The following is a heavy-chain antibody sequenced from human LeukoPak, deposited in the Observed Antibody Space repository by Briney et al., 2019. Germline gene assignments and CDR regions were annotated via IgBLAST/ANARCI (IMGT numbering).Heavy chain of an antibody. CDR2: ISSSGSTI. D-gene: IGHD3-10*01. CDR1: GFTFSDYY. J-gene: IGHJ3*02. V-gene: IGHV3-11*01. Sequence: GGSLRLSCAASGFTFSDYYMSWIRQAPGKGLEWVSYISSSGSTIYYADSVKGRFTISRDNAKNSLYLQMNSLRAEDTAVYYCARDKYVVGSYYANDAFDIWGQGTMVTVSS. CDR3: ARDKYVVGSYYANDAFDI.